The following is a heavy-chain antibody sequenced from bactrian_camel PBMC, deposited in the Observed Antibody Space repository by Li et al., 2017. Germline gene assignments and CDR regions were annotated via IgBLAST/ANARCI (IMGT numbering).Heavy chain of an antibody. V-gene: IGHV3S63*01. CDR1: GYSPAKYA. CDR3: AAGRRVFNRLRQDEYNY. Sequence: QLVESGGGSVQVRGSLRLSCAAPGYSPAKYAMGWFRQAPGKKREGVAGILTGGYLISYADSVKGRFTISRDDAKNTLYLQMNSLKPEDTAMYYCAAGRRVFNRLRQDEYNYWGQGTQVTVS. D-gene: IGHD5*01. J-gene: IGHJ4*01. CDR2: ILTGGYLI.